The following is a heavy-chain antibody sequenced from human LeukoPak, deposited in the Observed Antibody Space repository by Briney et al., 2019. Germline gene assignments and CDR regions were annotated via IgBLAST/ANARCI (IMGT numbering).Heavy chain of an antibody. CDR3: ATGDDMTPSLYYFDS. Sequence: PGGSLRLSCAASGFTFDDYAMHWVRQAPGKGLEWVSGISWNSGSIGYADSVKGRFTISRDNAKNSLYLQMNSLRAEDTALYYCATGDDMTPSLYYFDSWGQGTLVTVSS. J-gene: IGHJ4*02. CDR1: GFTFDDYA. CDR2: ISWNSGSI. D-gene: IGHD3-22*01. V-gene: IGHV3-9*01.